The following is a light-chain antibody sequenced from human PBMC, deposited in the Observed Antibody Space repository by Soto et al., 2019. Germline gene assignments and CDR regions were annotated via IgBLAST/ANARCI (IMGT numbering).Light chain of an antibody. J-gene: IGKJ2*01. CDR3: QQFENYPRN. Sequence: AIQLTQSPSSLSASVGDRVTITCRASQDISSALVWYQQTPGKAPKLLIYGASSLESGVPSRFSGDGSGTDLTLNIRNLQTEDFATYHCQQFENYPRNFGQGTKLAIK. CDR1: QDISSA. CDR2: GAS. V-gene: IGKV1D-13*01.